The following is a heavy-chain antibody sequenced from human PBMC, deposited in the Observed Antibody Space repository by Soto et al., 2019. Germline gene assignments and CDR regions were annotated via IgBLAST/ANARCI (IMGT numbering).Heavy chain of an antibody. J-gene: IGHJ4*02. CDR1: DGSFRGYD. D-gene: IGHD3-10*01. V-gene: IGHV4-39*01. Sequence: SEPLCLTCGVVDGSFRGYDWGWMRQPPGKGLEWIASFFIGGNTYYNPSLKSRVTISVDTSKNQFSLKLSSVTAADMAVYFCARRHGLDIEAYYWGQGILVTVS. CDR2: FFIGGNT. CDR3: ARRHGLDIEAYY.